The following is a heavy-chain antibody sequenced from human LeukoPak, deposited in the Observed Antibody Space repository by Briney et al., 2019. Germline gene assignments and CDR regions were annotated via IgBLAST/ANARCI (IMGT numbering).Heavy chain of an antibody. CDR1: GFTFSSYG. CDR3: AKDNGYYDSSGYYYY. V-gene: IGHV3-23*01. D-gene: IGHD3-22*01. Sequence: PGGTLRLSCAASGFTFSSYGMSWVRQAPGKGLEWVSAISGSGGSTYYADSVKGRFTISRDNSKNTLFLQMNSLRVEDTAVYYCAKDNGYYDSSGYYYYWGQGTLVTVSS. CDR2: ISGSGGST. J-gene: IGHJ4*02.